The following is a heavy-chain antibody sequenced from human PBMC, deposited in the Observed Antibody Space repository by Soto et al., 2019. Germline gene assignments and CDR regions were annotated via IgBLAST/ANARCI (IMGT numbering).Heavy chain of an antibody. CDR3: AREGAVAGTGYYYYYYGMDV. Sequence: GGSLRLSCAASGFTFSSYSMNWVRLAPGKGLEWVSSISSSSSYIYYADSVKGRFTISRDNAKNSLYLQMNSLRAEDTAVYYCAREGAVAGTGYYYYYYGMDVWGQGTTVTVSS. CDR2: ISSSSSYI. CDR1: GFTFSSYS. J-gene: IGHJ6*02. D-gene: IGHD6-19*01. V-gene: IGHV3-21*01.